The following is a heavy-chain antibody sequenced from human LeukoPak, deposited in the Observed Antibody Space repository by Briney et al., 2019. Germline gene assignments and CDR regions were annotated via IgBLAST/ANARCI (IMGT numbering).Heavy chain of an antibody. CDR1: GYTFTGYY. Sequence: ASVKVSCTASGYTFTGYYMHWVRQAPGQGLKWMGWINPNSGGTNYAQKFQGRVTMTRDTSISTAYMELSRLRSDETAVYSWSKKKATRSPPPCFDPWGKGPLVTV. V-gene: IGHV1-2*02. CDR2: INPNSGGT. CDR3: SKKKATRSPPPCFDP. D-gene: IGHD3-10*01. J-gene: IGHJ5*02.